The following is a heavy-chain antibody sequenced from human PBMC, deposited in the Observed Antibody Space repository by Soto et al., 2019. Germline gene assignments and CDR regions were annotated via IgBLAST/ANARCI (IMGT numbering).Heavy chain of an antibody. V-gene: IGHV1-3*01. CDR1: GYTFTSYA. J-gene: IGHJ4*02. Sequence: ASVKVSCKASGYTFTSYAMHWVRQAPGQRLKWMGWINAGNGNTKYSQKFQGRVTITRDTSASTAYMELSSLRSEDTAVYYCARDRYYYDSSGLYPLGYWGQGTLVTVSS. D-gene: IGHD3-22*01. CDR2: INAGNGNT. CDR3: ARDRYYYDSSGLYPLGY.